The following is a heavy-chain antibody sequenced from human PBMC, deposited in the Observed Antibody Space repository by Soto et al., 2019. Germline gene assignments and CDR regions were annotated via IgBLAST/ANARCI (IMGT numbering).Heavy chain of an antibody. D-gene: IGHD3-10*01. CDR3: ASRLHNYYGSGTRDYYMAV. CDR1: GYSFTSYW. CDR2: IDPSDSYT. V-gene: IGHV5-10-1*01. Sequence: GESLKISCKGSGYSFTSYWISWVRQMPGKGLEWMGRIDPSDSYTNYSPSFQGHVTISADKSTNAAYMELSSLNSDDTAVYYCASRLHNYYGSGTRDYYMAVWGKGTTVTVSS. J-gene: IGHJ6*03.